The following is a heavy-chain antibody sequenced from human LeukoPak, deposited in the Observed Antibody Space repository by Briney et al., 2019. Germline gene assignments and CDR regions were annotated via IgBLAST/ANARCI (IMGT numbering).Heavy chain of an antibody. CDR2: IFVTDSHT. CDR1: EDNFVDYW. D-gene: IGHD2-15*01. CDR3: AGSKADRTYGSCYKTWFDS. Sequence: RGESLKISCQGSEDNFVDYWIGWVRQMPGKGLEWMGVIFVTDSHTKYSPSFQGQVTISVDKSIATAYLQWSSLKASDTAMYYCAGSKADRTYGSCYKTWFDSWGQGTPVTVS. J-gene: IGHJ5*01. V-gene: IGHV5-51*01.